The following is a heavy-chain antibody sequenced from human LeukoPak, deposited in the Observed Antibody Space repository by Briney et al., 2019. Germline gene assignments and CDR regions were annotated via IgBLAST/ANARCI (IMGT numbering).Heavy chain of an antibody. CDR2: ISGSGAST. Sequence: GGSLRLSCLTSGFTLSTNAMSWVRQAPGKGLEWISGISGSGASTYYADSVKGRFTISRDDSRNTLYLQMNSLRGDDTAVYYCASRHCSGGGCYFAGADPFDYWGQGILVTVSS. CDR1: GFTLSTNA. D-gene: IGHD2-15*01. V-gene: IGHV3-23*01. CDR3: ASRHCSGGGCYFAGADPFDY. J-gene: IGHJ4*02.